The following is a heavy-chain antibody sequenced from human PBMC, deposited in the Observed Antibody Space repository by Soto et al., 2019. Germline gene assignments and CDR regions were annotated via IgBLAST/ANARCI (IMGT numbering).Heavy chain of an antibody. CDR2: VSIGGST. D-gene: IGHD2-15*01. CDR1: GFTFSSYA. Sequence: LRLSCAASGFTFSSYAMGWVRQGPGKGLEWVAVVSIGGSTHYADSVRGRFTISRDNSKNTLSLQMNSLTAEDTAVYFCAKRRGAGGHFDYWGQGALVTAPQ. CDR3: AKRRGAGGHFDY. J-gene: IGHJ4*02. V-gene: IGHV3-23*01.